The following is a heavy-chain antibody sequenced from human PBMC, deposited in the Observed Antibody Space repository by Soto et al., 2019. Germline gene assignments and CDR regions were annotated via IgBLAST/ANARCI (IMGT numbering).Heavy chain of an antibody. D-gene: IGHD6-6*01. V-gene: IGHV4-61*01. Sequence: QVQLQESGPGLVKPSDTLSLTCTVSGGSVSSGSYYWSWIRQPPGKGLEWIGYIYYSGSTNYNPSLNTRVTLSVDPSKNQFSLKLSSVTAADTAVYYCASVTAAREFYFGMDVWGQGTTVTVSS. CDR2: IYYSGST. CDR3: ASVTAAREFYFGMDV. CDR1: GGSVSSGSYY. J-gene: IGHJ6*02.